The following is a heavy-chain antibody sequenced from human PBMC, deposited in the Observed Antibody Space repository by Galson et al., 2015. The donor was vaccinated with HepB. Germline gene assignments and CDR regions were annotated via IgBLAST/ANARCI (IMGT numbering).Heavy chain of an antibody. D-gene: IGHD3-3*01. J-gene: IGHJ6*03. CDR2: IKQDGSEK. CDR1: GFTFSSYW. CDR3: ARGIRFLESLHYYYMDV. Sequence: SLRLSCAASGFTFSSYWMSWVRQAPGKGLEWVANIKQDGSEKYYVDSVKGRFTISRDNAKNSLYLQMNSLRAEDTAVYYCARGIRFLESLHYYYMDVWGKGTTVTVSS. V-gene: IGHV3-7*03.